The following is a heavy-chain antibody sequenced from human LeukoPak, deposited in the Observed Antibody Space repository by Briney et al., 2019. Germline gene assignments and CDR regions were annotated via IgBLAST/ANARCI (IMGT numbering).Heavy chain of an antibody. Sequence: PSETLSLTCAVYGPSFSGYDWSWIRRPPGKGLEWIGEINQSGSTNYNPPLKSRVTISVDTSKNQFSLKLSSVTAADTAVHYCARGQKSLRGLPRDYCDYWGQGTLVTVSS. CDR3: ARGQKSLRGLPRDYCDY. J-gene: IGHJ4*02. CDR1: GPSFSGYD. D-gene: IGHD3-16*01. V-gene: IGHV4-34*01. CDR2: INQSGST.